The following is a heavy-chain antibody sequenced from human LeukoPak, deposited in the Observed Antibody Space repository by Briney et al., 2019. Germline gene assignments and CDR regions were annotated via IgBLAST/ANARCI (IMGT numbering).Heavy chain of an antibody. CDR2: IYYCGST. V-gene: IGHV4-30-4*01. J-gene: IGHJ4*02. CDR1: GGSLSSGDYY. Sequence: SETLSLTCTVSGGSLSSGDYYWSWIRQPPGKGLEWIGYIYYCGSTYYNPSLKSRVTISVDTSKNQFSLKLSSVTAADTAVYYCAREGYDILTGYYYFDYWGQGTLVTVSS. CDR3: AREGYDILTGYYYFDY. D-gene: IGHD3-9*01.